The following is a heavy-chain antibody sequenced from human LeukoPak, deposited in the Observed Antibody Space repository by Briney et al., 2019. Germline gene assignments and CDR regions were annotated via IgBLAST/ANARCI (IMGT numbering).Heavy chain of an antibody. Sequence: SQTLSHTCAISGDSVSSNSTAWNWIRQSPSRGLEWLGRTYYRSKWYNDYTVSVKSRITFNPDTSKNQFSLHLNSVTPEDTAVYYCARKRLSADSFDIWGQGTLVTVSS. CDR1: GDSVSSNSTA. CDR3: ARKRLSADSFDI. CDR2: TYYRSKWYN. J-gene: IGHJ3*02. V-gene: IGHV6-1*01. D-gene: IGHD4/OR15-4a*01.